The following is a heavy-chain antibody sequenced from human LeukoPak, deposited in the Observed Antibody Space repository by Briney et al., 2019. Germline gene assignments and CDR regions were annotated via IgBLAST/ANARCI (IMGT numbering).Heavy chain of an antibody. CDR3: ARVGGSGSYLFDY. CDR1: GYTFTSYG. D-gene: IGHD3-10*01. CDR2: INAGNGNT. J-gene: IGHJ4*02. V-gene: IGHV1-3*01. Sequence: ASVKVSCKASGYTFTSYGISWVRQAPGQRLEWMGWINAGNGNTKYSQKFQGRVTITRDTSASTAYMELSSLRSEDTAVYYCARVGGSGSYLFDYWGQGTLVTVSS.